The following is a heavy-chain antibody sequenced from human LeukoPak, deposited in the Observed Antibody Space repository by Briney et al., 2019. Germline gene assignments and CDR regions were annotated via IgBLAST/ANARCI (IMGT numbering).Heavy chain of an antibody. V-gene: IGHV4-4*07. J-gene: IGHJ4*02. CDR2: NYTSGGT. CDR1: GGSISSYY. CDR3: ARENSGRYTQFDY. D-gene: IGHD1-26*01. Sequence: SETLSLTCIVSGGSISSYYWSWSRQPAGKGLEWVGRNYTSGGTNYNATIKSEVSMSVETRKNQFHMKLSSVADDDPDVFYRARENSGRYTQFDYWGQGTLVTVSS.